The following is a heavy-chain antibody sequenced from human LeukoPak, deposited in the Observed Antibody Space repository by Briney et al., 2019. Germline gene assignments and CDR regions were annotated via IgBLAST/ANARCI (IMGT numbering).Heavy chain of an antibody. CDR1: GFAFNMFA. D-gene: IGHD2-15*01. CDR2: LSRGGSST. Sequence: GGSLRLSCAGTGFAFNMFAIDWVRQAPGKGLEWVSGLSRGGSSTNYADSVKGRFTISRDKSQNSVFLQMNSLSPEDTAVYYCAREQRIRHCSEGVCTEGYYFDYWGQGTLVTVSS. J-gene: IGHJ4*02. CDR3: AREQRIRHCSEGVCTEGYYFDY. V-gene: IGHV3-23*01.